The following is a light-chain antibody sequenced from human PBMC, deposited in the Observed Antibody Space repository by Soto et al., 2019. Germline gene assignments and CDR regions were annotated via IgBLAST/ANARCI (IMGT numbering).Light chain of an antibody. V-gene: IGKV1-39*01. J-gene: IGKJ4*01. Sequence: DIQMTQSPSSLSASVGDRFTITCRASQSISTNLNWFQQKPGKAPKLLIYAASSLQSGVPSRFSGSGSGTDFTLTISSLQPEDFATYFCQQSYITPAGFGGGTKVDIK. CDR2: AAS. CDR1: QSISTN. CDR3: QQSYITPAG.